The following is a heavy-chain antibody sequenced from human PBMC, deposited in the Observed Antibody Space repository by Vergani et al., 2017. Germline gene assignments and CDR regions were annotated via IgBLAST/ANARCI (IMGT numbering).Heavy chain of an antibody. D-gene: IGHD3-3*02. Sequence: QITLKESGPTLVKPTPTLTLTCTFSGFSLSTSGVGVGWIRQPPGKALEWLALIYWDDDKRYSPSLKSRLTITKDTSKNQVVLTMTNMDPVDTATYYCAHIPRGHCWSGYYTAYFDYWGQGTLVTVSS. V-gene: IGHV2-5*02. CDR1: GFSLSTSGVG. CDR2: IYWDDDK. J-gene: IGHJ4*02. CDR3: AHIPRGHCWSGYYTAYFDY.